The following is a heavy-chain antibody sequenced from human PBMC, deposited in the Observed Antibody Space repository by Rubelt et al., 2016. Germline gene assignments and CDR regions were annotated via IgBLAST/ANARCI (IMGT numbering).Heavy chain of an antibody. V-gene: IGHV1-18*01. CDR1: GYTFTSYG. CDR2: INAGNGNT. CDR3: SMGYDFWSGYQY. J-gene: IGHJ4*02. D-gene: IGHD3-3*01. Sequence: QVQLVQSGTEVKEPGASVKVSCKASGYTFTSYGISWVRQAPGQRLEWMGWINAGNGNTNCSRSFQCSVTIPRHISASTAYMERGGLGSDDTAVYYWSMGYDFWSGYQYWGQGTLVTVSS.